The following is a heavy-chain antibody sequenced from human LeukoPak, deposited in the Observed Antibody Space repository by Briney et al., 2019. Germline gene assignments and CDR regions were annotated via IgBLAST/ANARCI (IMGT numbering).Heavy chain of an antibody. CDR1: GGSISSGGYY. CDR2: IYHSGST. Sequence: SETLSLTCTVSGGSISSGGYYWSWIRQPPGKGLEWIGYIYHSGSTYYNPSLKSRVTISVDRSKNQFSLKLSSVTAADTAVYYCARDRSTTIPPKAGAFDIWGQGTMVTVSS. CDR3: ARDRSTTIPPKAGAFDI. J-gene: IGHJ3*02. V-gene: IGHV4-30-2*01. D-gene: IGHD3-3*01.